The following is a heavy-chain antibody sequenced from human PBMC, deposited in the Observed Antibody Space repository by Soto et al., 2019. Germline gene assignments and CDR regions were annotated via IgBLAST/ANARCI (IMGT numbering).Heavy chain of an antibody. Sequence: GGSLRLSCAASGFTFSSYAMSWVRQAPGKGLEWVSAISGSGGSTYYADSVKGRFTISRDNSKNTLYLQMNSLRAEDTAVYYCATNGDIVVVVAANGDHNWFDPWGQGTLVTVSS. D-gene: IGHD2-15*01. V-gene: IGHV3-23*01. CDR3: ATNGDIVVVVAANGDHNWFDP. J-gene: IGHJ5*02. CDR1: GFTFSSYA. CDR2: ISGSGGST.